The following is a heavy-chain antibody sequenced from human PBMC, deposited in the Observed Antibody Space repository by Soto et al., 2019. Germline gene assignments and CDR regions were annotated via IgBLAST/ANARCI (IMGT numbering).Heavy chain of an antibody. CDR2: INPNSGGT. D-gene: IGHD2-15*01. Sequence: ASVKVSCKASGYTFTGYYMHWVRQAPGQGLEWMGWINPNSGGTNYAQKFQGRVTMTRDTSISTAYMELSRLGSDDTAVDYCARGGVSCSGGSCHGAYYYYGMDVWGQGTTVTVSS. J-gene: IGHJ6*02. CDR1: GYTFTGYY. V-gene: IGHV1-2*02. CDR3: ARGGVSCSGGSCHGAYYYYGMDV.